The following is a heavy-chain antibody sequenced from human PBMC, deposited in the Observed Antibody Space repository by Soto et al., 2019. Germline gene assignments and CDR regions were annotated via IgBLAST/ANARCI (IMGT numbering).Heavy chain of an antibody. CDR1: GFTFSSYG. CDR3: ARDQWSIAVAGTVDY. J-gene: IGHJ4*02. CDR2: IWYDGSNK. Sequence: QVQLVESGGGVVQPGRSLRLSCAASGFTFSSYGMHWVRQAPGKGLEWVAVIWYDGSNKYYADSVKGRFTISRDNSKNTLYLQMNSLRAEDTAVYYCARDQWSIAVAGTVDYWGQGTLVTVSS. D-gene: IGHD6-19*01. V-gene: IGHV3-33*01.